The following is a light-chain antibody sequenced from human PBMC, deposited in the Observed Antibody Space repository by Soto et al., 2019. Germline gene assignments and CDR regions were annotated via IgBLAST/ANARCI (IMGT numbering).Light chain of an antibody. CDR2: EVN. V-gene: IGLV2-8*01. CDR3: SSYGGPNNSNYV. J-gene: IGLJ1*01. CDR1: SSDVGAYNY. Sequence: QSALTQPPSASGSPGQSVTISCTGTSSDVGAYNYVSWYQQHPGKAPKLMISEVNKRPSRVPDRFSGSKSGNTASLTVTGLQPEDEADYYCSSYGGPNNSNYVFGTGTKLTVL.